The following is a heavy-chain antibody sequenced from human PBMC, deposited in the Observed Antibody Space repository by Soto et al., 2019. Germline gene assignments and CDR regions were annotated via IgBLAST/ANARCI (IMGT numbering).Heavy chain of an antibody. D-gene: IGHD3-22*01. V-gene: IGHV4-31*03. CDR1: EVSICRVFYY. Sequence: PSETQALTYTFSEVSICRVFYYWSWNSPHPGKGLEWIGYIYYSGSTYYHPSLKSRVTISVDTSKNQFSLKLSSVTAADTAVYYCARVGSSGYLEYWGQGTMVTVSS. J-gene: IGHJ4*02. CDR2: IYYSGST. CDR3: ARVGSSGYLEY.